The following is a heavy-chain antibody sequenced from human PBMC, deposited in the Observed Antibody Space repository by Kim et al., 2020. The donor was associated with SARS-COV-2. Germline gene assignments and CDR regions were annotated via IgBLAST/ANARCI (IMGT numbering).Heavy chain of an antibody. J-gene: IGHJ4*02. Sequence: SVKVSCKASGGTFSSYAISWVRQAPGQGLEWMGGIIPIFGTANYAQKFQGRVTITADESTSTAYMELSSLRSEDTAVYYCARDPVSEWAAAAYHPYYFDYWGQGTLVTVSS. CDR2: IIPIFGTA. D-gene: IGHD6-13*01. CDR1: GGTFSSYA. V-gene: IGHV1-69*13. CDR3: ARDPVSEWAAAAYHPYYFDY.